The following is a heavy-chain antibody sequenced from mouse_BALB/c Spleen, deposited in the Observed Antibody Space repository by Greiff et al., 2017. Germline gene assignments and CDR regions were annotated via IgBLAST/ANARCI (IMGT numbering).Heavy chain of an antibody. J-gene: IGHJ3*01. Sequence: EVQLVESGGGLVKPGGSLKLSCAASGFTFSDYYMYWVRQTPEKRLEWVATISDGGSYTYYPDSVKGRFTISRDNAKNNLYLQMSSLKSEDTAMYYCARGGRSFAYWGQGTLVTVSA. CDR2: ISDGGSYT. CDR1: GFTFSDYY. V-gene: IGHV5-4*02. CDR3: ARGGRSFAY.